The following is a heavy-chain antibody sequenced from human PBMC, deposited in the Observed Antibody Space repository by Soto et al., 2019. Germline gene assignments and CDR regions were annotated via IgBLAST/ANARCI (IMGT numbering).Heavy chain of an antibody. Sequence: PGESLKISCAASGFTFSSRWMHWVRQAPGKGLVWVSVINSGGTTDFAASVKGRFAISRDNSKNTLYLQMNSLRTEDTGMYYCARVRDCSGGSCYQPFDYWGQGTLVTVSS. CDR1: GFTFSSRW. V-gene: IGHV3-66*01. J-gene: IGHJ4*02. CDR3: ARVRDCSGGSCYQPFDY. CDR2: INSGGTT. D-gene: IGHD2-15*01.